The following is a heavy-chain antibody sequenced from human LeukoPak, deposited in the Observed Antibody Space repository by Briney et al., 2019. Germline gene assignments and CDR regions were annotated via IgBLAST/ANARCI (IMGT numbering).Heavy chain of an antibody. Sequence: ASAKVSCKASGYTFTSYGISWVRQAPGQGLEWMGWISAYNGNTNYAQKLQGRVTMTTDTSTSTAYMELRSLRSDDTAVYYCARVPGYCSGGSCYHDGFDYWGQGTLVTVSS. D-gene: IGHD2-15*01. CDR2: ISAYNGNT. V-gene: IGHV1-18*01. J-gene: IGHJ4*02. CDR3: ARVPGYCSGGSCYHDGFDY. CDR1: GYTFTSYG.